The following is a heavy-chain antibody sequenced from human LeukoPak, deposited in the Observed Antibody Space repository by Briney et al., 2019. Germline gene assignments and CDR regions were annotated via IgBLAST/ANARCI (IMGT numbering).Heavy chain of an antibody. CDR2: ISSSGSNI. CDR1: GFTFSNVW. CDR3: AGQSRLGYCSGGSCYSQPFDP. V-gene: IGHV3-48*04. D-gene: IGHD2-15*01. J-gene: IGHJ5*02. Sequence: PGGSLRLSCVASGFTFSNVWMNWVRQAPGKGLEWVSYISSSGSNIYYADSVKGRFTISRDNAKNSLYLQMNSLRAEDTAVYYCAGQSRLGYCSGGSCYSQPFDPWGQGTLVTVSS.